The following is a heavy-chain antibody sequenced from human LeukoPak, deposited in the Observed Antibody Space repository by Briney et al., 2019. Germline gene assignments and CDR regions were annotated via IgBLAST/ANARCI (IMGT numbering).Heavy chain of an antibody. CDR1: GFTFSSYS. Sequence: GGSLRLSCAASGFTFSSYSMNWVRQAPGKGLEWVSYISSSSSTIYYADSVKGRFTISRDNAKNSLYLQMNSPRAEDTAVYYCARDRYCSSTSCYFGRWFDPWGQGTLVTVSS. CDR2: ISSSSSTI. V-gene: IGHV3-48*01. J-gene: IGHJ5*02. CDR3: ARDRYCSSTSCYFGRWFDP. D-gene: IGHD2-2*01.